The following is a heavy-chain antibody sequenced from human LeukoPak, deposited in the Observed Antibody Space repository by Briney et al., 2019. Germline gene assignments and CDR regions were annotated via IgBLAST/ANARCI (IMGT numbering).Heavy chain of an antibody. D-gene: IGHD5-18*01. V-gene: IGHV1-2*02. CDR1: GYTFSGYY. CDR3: TREVLLGTDFDY. J-gene: IGHJ4*02. CDR2: INPNSGGT. Sequence: ASVKVSCKASGYTFSGYYMHWVRQAPGQGLECMGWINPNSGGTNYAQKFQGSVTITRDTSINTAYMEMSRLRSDETAVYYCTREVLLGTDFDYWGQGTLVTVSS.